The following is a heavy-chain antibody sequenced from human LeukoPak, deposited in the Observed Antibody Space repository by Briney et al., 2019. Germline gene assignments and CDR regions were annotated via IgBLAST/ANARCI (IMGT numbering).Heavy chain of an antibody. J-gene: IGHJ4*02. CDR2: IIPIFGTA. V-gene: IGHV1-69*05. D-gene: IGHD6-19*01. Sequence: SVKVSCKASGYTFTSYGISWVRQAPGQGLEWMGGIIPIFGTANYAQKFQGRVTITTDESTSTAYMELSSLRSEDTAVYYCARGQTIAVADYWGQGTLVTVSS. CDR3: ARGQTIAVADY. CDR1: GYTFTSYG.